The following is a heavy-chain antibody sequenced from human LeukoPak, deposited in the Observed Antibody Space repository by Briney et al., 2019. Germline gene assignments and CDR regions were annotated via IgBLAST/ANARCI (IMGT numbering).Heavy chain of an antibody. Sequence: SQNLSLTCAISGDSVSSNSAAWNWIRQSPSRGLEWLGRTYYRSKWYNDYAVSVKSRITINPDTSKNQFSLQLNSVTPEDTAVYYCARDTGSGRRETNAFDIWGQGTMVTVSS. V-gene: IGHV6-1*01. J-gene: IGHJ3*02. CDR3: ARDTGSGRRETNAFDI. CDR2: TYYRSKWYN. D-gene: IGHD2-15*01. CDR1: GDSVSSNSAA.